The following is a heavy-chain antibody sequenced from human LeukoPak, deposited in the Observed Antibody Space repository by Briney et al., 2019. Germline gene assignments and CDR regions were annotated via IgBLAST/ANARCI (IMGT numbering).Heavy chain of an antibody. V-gene: IGHV3-9*01. J-gene: IGHJ3*02. D-gene: IGHD3-10*01. CDR2: ISWNSGSI. Sequence: GGSLRLSCAASGFTFDDYAMHWVRQAPGKGLEWVSGISWNSGSIGYADSVKGRFTISRDNAKNSLYLQMNSLRAEDTALYYCAKDMNPYYYGSGSPLDAFDIWGQGAMVTVSS. CDR3: AKDMNPYYYGSGSPLDAFDI. CDR1: GFTFDDYA.